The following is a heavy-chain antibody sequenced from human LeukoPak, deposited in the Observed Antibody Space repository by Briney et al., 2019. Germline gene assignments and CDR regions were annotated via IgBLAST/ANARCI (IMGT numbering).Heavy chain of an antibody. J-gene: IGHJ4*02. CDR2: INGGGGNT. CDR3: ARKRPNYFDY. CDR1: GFTFNSYV. V-gene: IGHV3-23*01. Sequence: PGGSLRLSCTASGFTFNSYVMSWVRQAPGKGLEWVSAINGGGGNTYYADSVKGRFTISRDNAENSLYLQMNSLRAEDTALYYCARKRPNYFDYWGQGTLVTVSS.